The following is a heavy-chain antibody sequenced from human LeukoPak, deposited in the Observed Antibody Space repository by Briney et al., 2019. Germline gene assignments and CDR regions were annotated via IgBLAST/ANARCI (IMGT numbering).Heavy chain of an antibody. D-gene: IGHD2-15*01. CDR2: IYYSGST. CDR1: GGSISSNSSY. Sequence: SETLSLTCTVSGGSISSNSSYWGWIRQPPGKGLEWIGSIYYSGSTYYNPSLKSRVTISVDTSKNQLSLKLSSVTAADTAVYYCSRPWAGDIEADSFTPRGHGTLVTVSS. CDR3: SRPWAGDIEADSFTP. V-gene: IGHV4-39*01. J-gene: IGHJ4*03.